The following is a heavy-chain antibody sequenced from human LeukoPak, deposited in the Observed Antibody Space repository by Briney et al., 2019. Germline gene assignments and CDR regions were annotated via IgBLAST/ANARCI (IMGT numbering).Heavy chain of an antibody. CDR2: INPNNGGT. CDR1: GYTFTRYY. J-gene: IGHJ4*02. V-gene: IGHV1-2*02. D-gene: IGHD2-15*01. CDR3: ARMRSCSGGSCEDH. Sequence: ASVKVSCKASGYTFTRYYMNWVRQAPGQGLEWMGWINPNNGGTNYAQKFQGRVTMTRDTSISTVYMELSRLRSDDTATYYCARMRSCSGGSCEDHWGQGTLVTVSS.